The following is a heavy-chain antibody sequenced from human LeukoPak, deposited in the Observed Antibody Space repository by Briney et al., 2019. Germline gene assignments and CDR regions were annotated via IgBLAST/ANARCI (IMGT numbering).Heavy chain of an antibody. CDR3: ARGGYYYDTTGSPGDY. Sequence: GTSLRLSCVVSGFTLTNYALHWVRQAPGKGLEWVAVMSYAGTNKYYADSVKGRFTISRDISKNTVYLHMDSLRDEDTAVYFCARGGYYYDTTGSPGDYWGQGTLVTVSS. CDR2: MSYAGTNK. CDR1: GFTLTNYA. V-gene: IGHV3-30-3*01. D-gene: IGHD3-22*01. J-gene: IGHJ4*02.